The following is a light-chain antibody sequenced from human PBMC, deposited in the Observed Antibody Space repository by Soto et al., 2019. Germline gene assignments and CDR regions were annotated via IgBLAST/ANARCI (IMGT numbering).Light chain of an antibody. V-gene: IGLV1-40*01. Sequence: QSVLTQPPSVSGAPGQRVTISCTGSSSNIGARYDVHWFQQLPETAPKLLIYGNTNRPSGVPDRFSGSKSGTSASLAITGLQAEDEADYYCQSYDSSLSGYVFGTGTKVTVL. CDR1: SSNIGARYD. CDR3: QSYDSSLSGYV. J-gene: IGLJ1*01. CDR2: GNT.